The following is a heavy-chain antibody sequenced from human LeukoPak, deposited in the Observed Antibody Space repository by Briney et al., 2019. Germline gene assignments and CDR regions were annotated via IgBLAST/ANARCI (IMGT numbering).Heavy chain of an antibody. D-gene: IGHD3-3*01. CDR2: IKHSGST. CDR1: GGSFSGYY. CDR3: ASSYRNNLLYYDFWSGYYTAEY. V-gene: IGHV4-34*01. Sequence: PSETLSLTCAVYGGSFSGYYWSWIRQPPGKGLEWIGEIKHSGSTNYNPSLKSRVTISVDTSKNQFSLKLSSVTAADTAVYYCASSYRNNLLYYDFWSGYYTAEYWGQGTLVTVSS. J-gene: IGHJ4*02.